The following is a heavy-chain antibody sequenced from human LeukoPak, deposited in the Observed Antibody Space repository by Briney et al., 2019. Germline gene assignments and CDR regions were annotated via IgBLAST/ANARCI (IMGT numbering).Heavy chain of an antibody. CDR1: GYTFTSYA. J-gene: IGHJ4*02. Sequence: ASVKVSCKASGYTFTSYAMHWVRQAPGQRLEWMGWINAGNGNTKYPRKFQGRVTITRDTSASTAYMELSSLRSEDTAVYYCASMVRGVNDFDYWGQGTLVTVSS. D-gene: IGHD3-10*01. V-gene: IGHV1-3*01. CDR3: ASMVRGVNDFDY. CDR2: INAGNGNT.